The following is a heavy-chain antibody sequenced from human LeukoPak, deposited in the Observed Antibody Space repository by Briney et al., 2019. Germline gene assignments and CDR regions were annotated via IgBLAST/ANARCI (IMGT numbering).Heavy chain of an antibody. CDR1: GYTFTSYD. V-gene: IGHV1-8*01. D-gene: IGHD6-13*01. CDR2: MNPNSGNT. J-gene: IGHJ5*02. Sequence: GASVKVSCKASGYTFTSYDINWVRQATGQGLEWMGWMNPNSGNTGYAQKFQGRVTMTRNTSISTAYMELSSLRSEDTAVYYCARVTKQLVVRPKWFDPWGQGTLVTVSS. CDR3: ARVTKQLVVRPKWFDP.